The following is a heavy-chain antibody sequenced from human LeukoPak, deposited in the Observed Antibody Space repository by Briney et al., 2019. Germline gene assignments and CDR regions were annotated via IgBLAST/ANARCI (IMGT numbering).Heavy chain of an antibody. CDR1: GGSIITTNW. V-gene: IGHV4-4*02. CDR2: VSLKGAT. D-gene: IGHD1-26*01. J-gene: IGHJ4*02. CDR3: TRESGAFSPFGF. Sequence: PWETLSLTCAVSGGSIITTNWWSWVRQPPGKGLEWIGEVSLKGATNYSLSLESRVSMSIDKSKNHLSLKLRSVTAADTATYYCTRESGAFSPFGFWGQGTLVTVSS.